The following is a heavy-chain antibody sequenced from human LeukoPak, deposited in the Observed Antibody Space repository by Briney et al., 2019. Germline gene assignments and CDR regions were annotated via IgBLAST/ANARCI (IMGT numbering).Heavy chain of an antibody. D-gene: IGHD3-16*01. J-gene: IGHJ4*02. V-gene: IGHV3-21*01. Sequence: GGSLRLSCAASGFTFSAYTMSWVRQAPGKGLEWVSSFTSRSSSIYYADSVKGRFTISRDNAKNSLYLQLSSLGAEDTAVYYCARGWGSYYFDSWGQGTLVTVSS. CDR3: ARGWGSYYFDS. CDR1: GFTFSAYT. CDR2: FTSRSSSI.